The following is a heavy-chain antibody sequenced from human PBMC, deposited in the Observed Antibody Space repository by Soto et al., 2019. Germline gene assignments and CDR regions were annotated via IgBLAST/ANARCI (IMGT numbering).Heavy chain of an antibody. V-gene: IGHV3-11*01. D-gene: IGHD1-26*01. CDR3: ARDLPGGNKAYYYYGMDV. CDR1: GFTFSDYY. CDR2: ISSSGSTI. Sequence: QVQLVESGGGLVKPGGSLRLSCAASGFTFSDYYMSWIRQAPGKGLAWVSYISSSGSTIYYADSVKGRFTISRDNAKNSLYLQMNSLRDEDTAVYYCARDLPGGNKAYYYYGMDVWGQGTTVTVSS. J-gene: IGHJ6*02.